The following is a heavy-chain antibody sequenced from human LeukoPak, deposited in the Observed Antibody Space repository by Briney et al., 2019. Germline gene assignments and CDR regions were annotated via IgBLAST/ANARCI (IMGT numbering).Heavy chain of an antibody. CDR3: ARDHSWKYGTSDH. J-gene: IGHJ4*02. V-gene: IGHV3-21*01. CDR1: GFTFSSYS. D-gene: IGHD1-7*01. Sequence: GGSLRLSCAASGFTFSSYSMNWVRQAPGKGLEWVSSISSSSSYIYYADSVKGRFIISRDNSKNSLYLQMNSLIAEDTAVYYCARDHSWKYGTSDHWGQGTLVTVSS. CDR2: ISSSSSYI.